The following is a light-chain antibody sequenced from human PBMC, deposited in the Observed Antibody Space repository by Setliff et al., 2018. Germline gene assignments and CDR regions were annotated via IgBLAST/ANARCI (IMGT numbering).Light chain of an antibody. CDR1: NIGRKT. J-gene: IGLJ2*01. V-gene: IGLV3-21*04. Sequence: SYELTQPPSVSVAPGKAATITCGGDNIGRKTVHWYQQKPGQAPLLIMYNNDDRSSGIPERFSGSNSGNTATLTIRWVEAGDEADYYCQVWDINTDHVVFGGGT. CDR2: NND. CDR3: QVWDINTDHVV.